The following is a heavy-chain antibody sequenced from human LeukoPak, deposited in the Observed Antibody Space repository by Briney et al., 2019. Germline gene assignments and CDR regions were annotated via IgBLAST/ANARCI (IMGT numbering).Heavy chain of an antibody. CDR1: GGSISSYH. CDR2: IYYSGST. J-gene: IGHJ4*02. V-gene: IGHV4-59*01. Sequence: SETLSLTCTVSGGSISSYHWSWIRQPPGKGLEWIGYIYYSGSTNYNPSLKSRVTISVDTSKNQFSLKLSSVTAADTAVYYCARAAAAGTEDKWGQGTLVTVSS. D-gene: IGHD6-13*01. CDR3: ARAAAAGTEDK.